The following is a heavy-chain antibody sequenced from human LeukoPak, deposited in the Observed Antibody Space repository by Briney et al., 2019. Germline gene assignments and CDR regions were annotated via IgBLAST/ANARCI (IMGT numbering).Heavy chain of an antibody. J-gene: IGHJ3*02. CDR3: ARGSRVTTRLDAFDI. CDR2: INWNGGST. Sequence: GGSLRLSCAASGFTFDDYGMSWVRQAPGKGLEWVSGINWNGGSTGYADSVKGRFTISRDNAKNSLYLQMNSLRVEDTAVYYCARGSRVTTRLDAFDIWGQGTMVTVSS. D-gene: IGHD4-17*01. CDR1: GFTFDDYG. V-gene: IGHV3-20*04.